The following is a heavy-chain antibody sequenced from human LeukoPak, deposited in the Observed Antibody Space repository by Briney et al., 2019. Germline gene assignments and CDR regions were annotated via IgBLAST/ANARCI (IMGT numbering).Heavy chain of an antibody. CDR3: AKVTGSGSYLADAFDI. CDR2: ISGSGGST. CDR1: GCTFSSYA. J-gene: IGHJ3*02. D-gene: IGHD3-10*01. V-gene: IGHV3-23*01. Sequence: GGSLRLSCAASGCTFSSYAMSWVRQAPGKGLESVSAISGSGGSTYYADSVKGRFTISRDNSKNTLYLQMKSLRAADTAVYYCAKVTGSGSYLADAFDIWGHGTVVSVSS.